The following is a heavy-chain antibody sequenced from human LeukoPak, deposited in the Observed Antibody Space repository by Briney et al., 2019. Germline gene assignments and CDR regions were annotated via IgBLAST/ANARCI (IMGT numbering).Heavy chain of an antibody. D-gene: IGHD3-3*01. CDR1: GGSISSSNW. Sequence: SETLSLTCAVSGGSISSSNWWSWVRQPPGKGLEWIGEIYHSGSINYKSSLKSRVTISVDKSKNQFSLKLSSVTAADTAVYYCARGSGADYHYYYMDVWGKGTTVTISS. J-gene: IGHJ6*03. V-gene: IGHV4-4*02. CDR2: IYHSGSI. CDR3: ARGSGADYHYYYMDV.